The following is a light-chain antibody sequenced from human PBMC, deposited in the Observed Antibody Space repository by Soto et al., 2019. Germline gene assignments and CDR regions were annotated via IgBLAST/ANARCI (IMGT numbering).Light chain of an antibody. CDR3: QSYDSSLSVLYV. J-gene: IGLJ1*01. Sequence: QSVLTQPPSVSGAPGQRVTISCTGSSSNIGAGYEVHWFQPLQGTAPKLLIYGNTNRPSGVPDRFSGSKSDTSASLAITGLQPEDEADYYCQSYDSSLSVLYVFGTGTKLTVL. CDR1: SSNIGAGYE. V-gene: IGLV1-40*01. CDR2: GNT.